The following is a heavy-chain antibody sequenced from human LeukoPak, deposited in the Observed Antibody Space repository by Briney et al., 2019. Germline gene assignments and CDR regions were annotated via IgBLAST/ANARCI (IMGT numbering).Heavy chain of an antibody. CDR2: LYYSGST. CDR1: GGSISNYF. V-gene: IGHV4-59*01. D-gene: IGHD6-19*01. Sequence: SETLSLTCSVSGGSISNYFWSWIRQPPGKGLEWIGYLYYSGSTKYNPSLKSRVTISVDTSKNQFSLKLSSVTAADTAVYYCASARYSRGGTGDWYFDLGGRGTLVTVSS. J-gene: IGHJ2*01. CDR3: ASARYSRGGTGDWYFDL.